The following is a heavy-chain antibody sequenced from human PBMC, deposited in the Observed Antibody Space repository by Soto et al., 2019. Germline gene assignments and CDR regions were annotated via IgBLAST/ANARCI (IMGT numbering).Heavy chain of an antibody. Sequence: GGSLRLSCAASGFTFSSNWMHWVRQAPGKGLVWVSRINSDGRSTSYADSVKGRFTISRDNAKNTLYLQMNSLRAEDTAVYYCAKDPVPSTVTLPLMLYGMDVWGQGTTVTVSS. CDR2: INSDGRST. J-gene: IGHJ6*02. V-gene: IGHV3-74*01. CDR3: AKDPVPSTVTLPLMLYGMDV. D-gene: IGHD4-17*01. CDR1: GFTFSSNW.